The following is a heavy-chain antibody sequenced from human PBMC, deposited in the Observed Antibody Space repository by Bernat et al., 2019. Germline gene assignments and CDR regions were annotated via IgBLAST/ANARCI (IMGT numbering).Heavy chain of an antibody. D-gene: IGHD2-15*01. CDR1: GFTFGGFTFGDYA. CDR2: IRSKAYGRTT. V-gene: IGHV3-49*04. Sequence: EVQLVESGGGLVQPGRSLRLSCSASGFTFGGFTFGDYAISWVRQAPGKGLEWVGLIRSKAYGRTTEYAASVKGRFTISRDDSKSIAYLQMNSLKTEDTAVYYCTRDRGWQPDWGQGTLVTVSS. J-gene: IGHJ4*02. CDR3: TRDRGWQPD.